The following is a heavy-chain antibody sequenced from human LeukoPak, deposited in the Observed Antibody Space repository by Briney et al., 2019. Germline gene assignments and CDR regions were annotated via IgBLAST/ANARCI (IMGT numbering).Heavy chain of an antibody. CDR1: GFTFSSHA. V-gene: IGHV3-23*01. CDR3: AKAAYGDYVNWFDP. D-gene: IGHD4-17*01. CDR2: IGGIGAST. J-gene: IGHJ5*02. Sequence: GGSLRLSCAASGFTFSSHAMNWVRQASGKGLEWVSSIGGIGASTYYADSVKGRFTISRDNSKNTLYLQMNSLRAEDTALYYCAKAAYGDYVNWFDPWGQGILVIVSS.